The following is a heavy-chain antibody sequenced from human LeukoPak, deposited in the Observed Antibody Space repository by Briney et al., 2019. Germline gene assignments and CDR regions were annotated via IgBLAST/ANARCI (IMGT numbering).Heavy chain of an antibody. CDR3: AEGRLGYCSSTSCYGPMDV. D-gene: IGHD2-2*01. J-gene: IGHJ6*02. Sequence: SETPSLTCAVYGGSFSGYYWSWIRQPPGKGLEWIGEINHSGSTNYNPSLKSRVTISVDTSKNQFSLKLSSVTAADTAVYYCAEGRLGYCSSTSCYGPMDVWGQGTTVTVSS. CDR2: INHSGST. CDR1: GGSFSGYY. V-gene: IGHV4-34*01.